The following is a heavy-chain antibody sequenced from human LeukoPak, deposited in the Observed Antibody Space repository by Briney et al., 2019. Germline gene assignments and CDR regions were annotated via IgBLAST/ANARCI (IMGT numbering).Heavy chain of an antibody. J-gene: IGHJ5*02. CDR1: GGSISSYY. CDR2: IYHSGSS. CDR3: ARATTANRNWFDP. V-gene: IGHV4-59*01. D-gene: IGHD4-11*01. Sequence: SETLSLTCTVSGGSISSYYWSWIRQPPGKGLEWIGYIYHSGSSNYNPSLKSRVTISVDTAKNQFSLKLSSVTAADTAVYYCARATTANRNWFDPWGQGTLVTVSS.